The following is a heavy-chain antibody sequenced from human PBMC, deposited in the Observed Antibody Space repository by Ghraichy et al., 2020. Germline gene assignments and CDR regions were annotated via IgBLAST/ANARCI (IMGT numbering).Heavy chain of an antibody. Sequence: GGSLRLSCAASGFTFSDSAMHWVRQASGRGPEWIGRIRTKANDYATEYAASLKGRFTISRDDSKDTAYLQLNSLKVEDTAVYYCIRLRHYDEPQKFHYYALDVWGQGTTVTVSS. D-gene: IGHD3-16*01. V-gene: IGHV3-73*01. CDR1: GFTFSDSA. CDR2: IRTKANDYAT. CDR3: IRLRHYDEPQKFHYYALDV. J-gene: IGHJ6*02.